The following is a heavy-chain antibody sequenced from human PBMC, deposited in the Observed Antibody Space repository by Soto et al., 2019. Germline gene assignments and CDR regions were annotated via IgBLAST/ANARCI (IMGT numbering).Heavy chain of an antibody. CDR2: IIPTIGTT. J-gene: IGHJ4*02. CDR1: GDTFTIFA. D-gene: IGHD5-12*01. V-gene: IGHV1-69*12. CDR3: ARDLGSGYDPGDY. Sequence: QVQLVQSGAEVKKPGSSVKVSCKASGDTFTIFAISWVRQAPGQGLEWMGGIIPTIGTTNYAQRFQGRITITGDESTGTAYMELSSLKSGDTAGYYCARDLGSGYDPGDYWGQGTLVTVSS.